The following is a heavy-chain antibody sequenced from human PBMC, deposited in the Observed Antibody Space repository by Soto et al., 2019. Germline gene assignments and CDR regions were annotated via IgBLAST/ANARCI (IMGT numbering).Heavy chain of an antibody. D-gene: IGHD3-10*01. CDR2: IIPFHGVT. CDR1: GGTFSPYT. Sequence: QVQLVQSGAEVKKPGTSVKVSCKASGGTFSPYTINWVRQAPGQGLEWMGRIIPFHGVTNYAQKFQARVTISADKTTSTAYMELSGLRFADTAMYYCTRDWEITVSTWSFGGFWGRGTLVTVS. CDR3: TRDWEITVSTWSFGGF. J-gene: IGHJ4*02. V-gene: IGHV1-69*08.